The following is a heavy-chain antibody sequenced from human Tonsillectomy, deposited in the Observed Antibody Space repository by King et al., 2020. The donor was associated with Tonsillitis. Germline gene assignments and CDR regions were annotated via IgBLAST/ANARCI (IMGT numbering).Heavy chain of an antibody. CDR1: GYTFTHHD. Sequence: VQLVESGAEVKKPGASVRVSCKASGYTFTHHDINWVRLAPGQGLEWMGWMNPHTTNTGYAQKFQGRVTMTRNTSTSTAYMELISLRSDDTAVYYCARPARYYEIVTGYNNEYYFDYWGQGTLVTVS. D-gene: IGHD3-9*01. CDR2: MNPHTTNT. V-gene: IGHV1-8*01. CDR3: ARPARYYEIVTGYNNEYYFDY. J-gene: IGHJ4*02.